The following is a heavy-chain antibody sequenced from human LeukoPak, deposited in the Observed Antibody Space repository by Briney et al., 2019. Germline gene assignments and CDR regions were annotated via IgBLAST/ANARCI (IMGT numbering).Heavy chain of an antibody. D-gene: IGHD5-12*01. J-gene: IGHJ4*02. CDR3: AGQWLRLGPIDY. CDR2: ISGNGDNT. Sequence: GSLRLSCSVSGFTFISYSMTWVRQAPGKGLEWLSSISGNGDNTYYADSVKGRFTISRDNSKDTLYLQMNSLRVDDTAVYYCAGQWLRLGPIDYWGQGTLVSVSS. V-gene: IGHV3-23*01. CDR1: GFTFISYS.